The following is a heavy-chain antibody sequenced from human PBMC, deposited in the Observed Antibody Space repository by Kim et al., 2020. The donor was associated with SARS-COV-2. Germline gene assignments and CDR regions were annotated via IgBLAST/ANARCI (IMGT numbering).Heavy chain of an antibody. CDR1: GGSIRSYY. CDR2: IYYSGST. J-gene: IGHJ4*02. V-gene: IGHV4-59*08. D-gene: IGHD6-13*01. Sequence: SETLSLTCTVSGGSIRSYYWSWIRQPPGKGLEWIGYIYYSGSTNYNPSLKSRVTISVDTSKNQFSLKLSSVTAADTAVYYCATYSSSWRTFDYWGQGTLVTVSS. CDR3: ATYSSSWRTFDY.